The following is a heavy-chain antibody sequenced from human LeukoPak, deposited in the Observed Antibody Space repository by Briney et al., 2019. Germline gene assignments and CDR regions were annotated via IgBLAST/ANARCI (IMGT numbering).Heavy chain of an antibody. J-gene: IGHJ5*02. CDR2: IRSKANSYAT. CDR3: ARPRDGNWFDP. V-gene: IGHV3-73*01. CDR1: GFTFRGSA. D-gene: IGHD5-24*01. Sequence: GSLRLSCAASGFTFRGSAMHWVRQVSGKGLEWVGRIRSKANSYATAYAASVEGRFTISRDDSKNTAYLQMNSLKTEDTAVYYCARPRDGNWFDPWGQGTLVTVSS.